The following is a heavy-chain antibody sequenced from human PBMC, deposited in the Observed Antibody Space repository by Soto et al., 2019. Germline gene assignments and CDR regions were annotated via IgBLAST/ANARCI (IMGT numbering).Heavy chain of an antibody. CDR3: ARDKITGLLDY. CDR1: GGYISRGGYN. Sequence: SETLSLTCTVSGGYISRGGYNWSWIRQPPGTGLEWIGEINHSGSTNYNPSLKSRVTISVDTSKNQFSLKLTSVTAADTAVYYCARDKITGLLDYWGQGTLVTVSS. J-gene: IGHJ4*02. V-gene: IGHV4-39*07. CDR2: INHSGST. D-gene: IGHD2-8*02.